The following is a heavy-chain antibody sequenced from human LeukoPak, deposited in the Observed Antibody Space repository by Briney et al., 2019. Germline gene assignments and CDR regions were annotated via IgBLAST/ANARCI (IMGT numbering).Heavy chain of an antibody. CDR2: ISSSSTYI. Sequence: GGSLRLSCAASGFTFSSYSMNWVRQAPGKGLEWVSSISSSSTYIYYADSVKGRFTISRDNAKNTLYLQMNSLRAEDTAVYYCARDDRDYYDSSGYGDYWGQGTLVTVSS. CDR1: GFTFSSYS. CDR3: ARDDRDYYDSSGYGDY. J-gene: IGHJ4*02. D-gene: IGHD3-22*01. V-gene: IGHV3-21*01.